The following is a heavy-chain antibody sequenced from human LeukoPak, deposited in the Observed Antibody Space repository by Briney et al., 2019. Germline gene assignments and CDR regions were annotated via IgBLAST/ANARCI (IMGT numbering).Heavy chain of an antibody. CDR2: IYSSSTYI. Sequence: GGSLRLSCAASGFTFSTYTMNWVRQAPGKGLEWVSSIYSSSTYIYYADSVKGRFTISRDNAKNSLYLQMNSLRAEDTAVYYCARDREPFVVVTRGWFDPWGQGTLVTVSS. J-gene: IGHJ5*02. CDR1: GFTFSTYT. V-gene: IGHV3-21*01. CDR3: ARDREPFVVVTRGWFDP. D-gene: IGHD2-21*02.